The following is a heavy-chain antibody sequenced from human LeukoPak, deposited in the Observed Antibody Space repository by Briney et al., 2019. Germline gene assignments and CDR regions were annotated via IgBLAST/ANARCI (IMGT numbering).Heavy chain of an antibody. CDR1: GYSISSSNW. V-gene: IGHV4-28*01. J-gene: IGHJ6*01. CDR3: ARTTTVTGYYYYYGMDV. CDR2: NYYSGST. Sequence: SETLSLTCAVSGYSISSSNWWGWIRQPPGKGLEWIGYNYYSGSTYYNPSLKSRVTMSVDTSKHQFSLKLSSVTAVDTGVYYCARTTTVTGYYYYYGMDVWGQGTTVTVS. D-gene: IGHD4-17*01.